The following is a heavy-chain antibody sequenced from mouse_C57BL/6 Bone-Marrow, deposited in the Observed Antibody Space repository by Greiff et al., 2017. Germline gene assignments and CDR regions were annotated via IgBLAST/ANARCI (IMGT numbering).Heavy chain of an antibody. D-gene: IGHD1-1*01. J-gene: IGHJ3*01. CDR3: ARHYGAY. Sequence: EVQRVESGGGLVQPGGSLKLSCAASGFTFSDYYMYWVRQTPEKRLEWVAYISNGGGSTYYPDTVKGRFTISRDNAKNTLYLQMSRLKSEDTAMYYCARHYGAYWGQGTLVTVSA. V-gene: IGHV5-12*01. CDR2: ISNGGGST. CDR1: GFTFSDYY.